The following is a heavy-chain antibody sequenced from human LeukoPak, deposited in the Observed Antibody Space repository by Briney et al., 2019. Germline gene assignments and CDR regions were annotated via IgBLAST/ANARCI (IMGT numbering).Heavy chain of an antibody. D-gene: IGHD3-10*01. V-gene: IGHV3-30*04. CDR3: AKDALLWFGELFGGMDV. CDR2: ISYDGRNK. J-gene: IGHJ6*02. Sequence: GGSLRLSCAASGFTFSSYAMHWVRQAPGKGLEGVAVISYDGRNKYYADTVKGRFTISRDNSKNTLYLQMNSLRAEDTAVYYCAKDALLWFGELFGGMDVWGQGTTVTVSS. CDR1: GFTFSSYA.